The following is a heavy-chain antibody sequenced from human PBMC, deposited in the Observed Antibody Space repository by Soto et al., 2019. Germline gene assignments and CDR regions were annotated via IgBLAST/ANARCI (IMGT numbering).Heavy chain of an antibody. CDR2: IYHSGTT. Sequence: SEPLSLTCFVSGGSINSNNWWNWVRQAPGKGLEWIGEIYHSGTTNHNPSLKSRLTMSVDKSKNQFSLQLHSLTAAATTVYYCAREKVVVIAALPFDIRGQGTMVT. J-gene: IGHJ3*02. CDR1: GGSINSNNW. CDR3: AREKVVVIAALPFDI. V-gene: IGHV4-4*02. D-gene: IGHD2-21*01.